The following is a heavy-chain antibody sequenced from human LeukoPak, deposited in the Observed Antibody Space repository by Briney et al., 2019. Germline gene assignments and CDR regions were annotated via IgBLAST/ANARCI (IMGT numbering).Heavy chain of an antibody. CDR2: INHSGSI. CDR1: GGSFSGYY. D-gene: IGHD2-2*01. Sequence: SETLSLTCAVYGGSFSGYYWSWIRQPPGKGLEWIGEINHSGSINYNPSLKSRVTISVDTSKNQFSLKLSSVTAADTAVYYCARKAIVVVPAANKLGFDPWGQGTLVTVSS. CDR3: ARKAIVVVPAANKLGFDP. J-gene: IGHJ5*02. V-gene: IGHV4-34*01.